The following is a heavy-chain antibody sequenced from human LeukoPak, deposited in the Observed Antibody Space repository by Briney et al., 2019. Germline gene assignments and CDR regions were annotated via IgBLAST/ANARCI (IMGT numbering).Heavy chain of an antibody. J-gene: IGHJ4*02. D-gene: IGHD3-16*02. Sequence: GGSLRLSCAASGFTFSSYAMHWVRQAPGKGLEYVSAISSIGDSTYYVNSVKGRFTISRDNSKNTLYLQMGSLRAEDTAVYYCAIIPYDYVWGSYRSDYWAREPWSPSPQ. CDR3: AIIPYDYVWGSYRSDY. CDR2: ISSIGDST. V-gene: IGHV3-64*01. CDR1: GFTFSSYA.